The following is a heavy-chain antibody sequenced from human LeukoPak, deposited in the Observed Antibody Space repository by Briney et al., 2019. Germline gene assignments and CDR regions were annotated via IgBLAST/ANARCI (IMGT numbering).Heavy chain of an antibody. D-gene: IGHD6-13*01. V-gene: IGHV1-2*02. J-gene: IGHJ5*02. Sequence: ASVKVSCKASGYTFTGYYMHWVRQAPGQGLEWMGWINPNSGGTNYAQKFQGRVTMTRDTPISTAYMELSRLRSDDTAVYYCARENQQQLVRGWFDPWGQGTLVTVSS. CDR2: INPNSGGT. CDR1: GYTFTGYY. CDR3: ARENQQQLVRGWFDP.